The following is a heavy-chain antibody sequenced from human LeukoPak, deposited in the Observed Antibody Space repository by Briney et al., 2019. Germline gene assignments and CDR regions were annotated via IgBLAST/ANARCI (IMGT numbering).Heavy chain of an antibody. V-gene: IGHV3-15*01. CDR3: TTDDGIAAAGGLVRDY. Sequence: GGSLRLSCGASGFAFSSYAMHWVRQAPGKGLEWVGRIKSKTDGGTTDYAAPVKGRFTISRDDSKNTLYLQMNSLKTEDTAVYYCTTDDGIAAAGGLVRDYWGQGTLVTVSS. CDR2: IKSKTDGGTT. D-gene: IGHD6-13*01. CDR1: GFAFSSYA. J-gene: IGHJ4*02.